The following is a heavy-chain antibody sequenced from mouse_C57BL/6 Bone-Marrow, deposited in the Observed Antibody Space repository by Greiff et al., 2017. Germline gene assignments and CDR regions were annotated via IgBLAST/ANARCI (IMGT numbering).Heavy chain of an antibody. CDR3: VRHGAHDGYYPSWFAY. Sequence: EVQLQESGGGLVQPKGSLKLSCAASGFSFNTYAMNWVRQAPGKGLEWVARIRSKSNNYATYYADSVKDRFTISRDDSESMLYLQMNNLKTEDTAMYYCVRHGAHDGYYPSWFAYWGQGTLVTVSA. CDR1: GFSFNTYA. V-gene: IGHV10-1*01. J-gene: IGHJ3*01. D-gene: IGHD2-3*01. CDR2: IRSKSNNYAT.